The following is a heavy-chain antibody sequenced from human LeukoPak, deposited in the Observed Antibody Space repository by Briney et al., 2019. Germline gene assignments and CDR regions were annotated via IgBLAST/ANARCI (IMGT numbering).Heavy chain of an antibody. CDR1: GGSISNYY. Sequence: SETLSLTCTTSGGSISNYYWSWIRQPPGKGLEWIGYIYHSGNTNYNPSLKSRVTVSVDTSKDQFSLKLTSVTAADTAVYYCARTYYYGSGRYFDYWGQGTLVTVSS. V-gene: IGHV4-59*01. CDR2: IYHSGNT. J-gene: IGHJ4*02. D-gene: IGHD3-10*01. CDR3: ARTYYYGSGRYFDY.